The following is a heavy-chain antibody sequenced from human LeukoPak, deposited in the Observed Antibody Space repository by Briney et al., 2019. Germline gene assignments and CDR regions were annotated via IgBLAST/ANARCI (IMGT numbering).Heavy chain of an antibody. D-gene: IGHD3-22*01. CDR1: GYTFTSYD. CDR2: MNPNSGNT. CDR3: ARPLSYYYDSSGDDAFDI. J-gene: IGHJ3*02. Sequence: GASVKVSCKASGYTFTSYDINWVRQATGQGLEWMGWMNPNSGNTGYAQEFQGRVTITRNTSISTAYMELSSLRSEDTAVFYCARPLSYYYDSSGDDAFDIWGQGTMVTVSS. V-gene: IGHV1-8*03.